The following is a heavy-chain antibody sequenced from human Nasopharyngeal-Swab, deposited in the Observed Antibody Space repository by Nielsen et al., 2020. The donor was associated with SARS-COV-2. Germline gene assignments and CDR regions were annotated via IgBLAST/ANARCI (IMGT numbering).Heavy chain of an antibody. CDR3: TRCGGGCYSGRDY. CDR2: IRSKGITYAT. J-gene: IGHJ4*02. D-gene: IGHD2-15*01. CDR1: GFTFSDSA. V-gene: IGHV3-73*01. Sequence: GGPLRPSCAASGFTFSDSAIHWVRQAPGKGLEWVGRIRSKGITYATAYAASVKGRFIIFRDDPTNTAYLQMNSLKTEDTAVYYCTRCGGGCYSGRDYWGQGTLVTVSS.